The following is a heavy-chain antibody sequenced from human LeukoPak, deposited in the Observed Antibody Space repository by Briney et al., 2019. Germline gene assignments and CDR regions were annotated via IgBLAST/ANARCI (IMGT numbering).Heavy chain of an antibody. D-gene: IGHD3-22*01. CDR2: ISYDGSNK. CDR1: GFTFSTST. J-gene: IGHJ6*02. V-gene: IGHV3-30*09. CDR3: ARPLSNGYFHDSGGYYPYAMDV. Sequence: GGSLRVSCAASGFTFSTSTMHWVRQAPGKGLEWVAVISYDGSNKFYADSVKGRFAISRDNSKNTLYLQMNSLRGYDSAVYYCARPLSNGYFHDSGGYYPYAMDVWGQGTTVTVSS.